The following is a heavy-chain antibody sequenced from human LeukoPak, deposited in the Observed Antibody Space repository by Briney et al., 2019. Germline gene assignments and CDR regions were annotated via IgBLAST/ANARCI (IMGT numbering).Heavy chain of an antibody. V-gene: IGHV4-4*02. J-gene: IGHJ4*02. CDR2: IYHSGST. Sequence: SETLSLTCAVSGGSISSSNWWSWVRQPPGKGLEWIGEIYHSGSTNYNPSLKSRVTISVDKSKNQFSLKLSSVTAADTAVYYCARGITMTRQSRNSRGPLDYWGQGTLVTVSS. D-gene: IGHD3-22*01. CDR3: ARGITMTRQSRNSRGPLDY. CDR1: GGSISSSNW.